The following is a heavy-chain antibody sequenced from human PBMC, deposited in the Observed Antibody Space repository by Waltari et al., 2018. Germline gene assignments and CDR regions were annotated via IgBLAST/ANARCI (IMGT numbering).Heavy chain of an antibody. CDR1: GFIFSDYE. CDR2: INPSGYV. J-gene: IGHJ5*01. V-gene: IGHV3-48*03. CDR3: ARGRVGDGDCLDS. Sequence: EIQLVESGGGLVQPGGSLRLSCEGSGFIFSDYEMNWVRQAPGKGLEWVSFINPSGYVIYAESVKGRFTISRDNSKSSLFLQMNSLRGEDTAVYFCARGRVGDGDCLDSWGQGTLVTVSS. D-gene: IGHD2-21*02.